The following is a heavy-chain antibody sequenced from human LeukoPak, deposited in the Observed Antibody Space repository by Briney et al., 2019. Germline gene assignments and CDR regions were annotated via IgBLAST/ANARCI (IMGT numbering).Heavy chain of an antibody. CDR3: AKDLYEQGSPRVLRWFDP. J-gene: IGHJ5*02. Sequence: GASLRLSCAASGFTFSSYAMSWVRQAPGKGLEWVSDISGSGGSTYYADSVKGRFTISRDKYKNTLYLQMNSLRAEDTAVYYCAKDLYEQGSPRVLRWFDPWGQGTLVTVSS. CDR2: ISGSGGST. D-gene: IGHD3-10*01. V-gene: IGHV3-23*01. CDR1: GFTFSSYA.